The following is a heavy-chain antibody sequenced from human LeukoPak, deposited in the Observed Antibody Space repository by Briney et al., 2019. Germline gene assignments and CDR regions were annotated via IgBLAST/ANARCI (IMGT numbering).Heavy chain of an antibody. Sequence: PGGSLRLSCAASGFTLSSYSMNWVRQAPGKGLEWVSSIGSSSSYIYYADSVKGRFTISRDNARNSLYLQMNSLRAEDTAVYYCARGGYSGSQEDYWGQGTLVTVSS. V-gene: IGHV3-21*01. J-gene: IGHJ4*02. CDR1: GFTLSSYS. D-gene: IGHD1-26*01. CDR2: IGSSSSYI. CDR3: ARGGYSGSQEDY.